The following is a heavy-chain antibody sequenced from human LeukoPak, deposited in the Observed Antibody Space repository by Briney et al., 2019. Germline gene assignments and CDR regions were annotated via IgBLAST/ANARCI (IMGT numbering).Heavy chain of an antibody. CDR2: ISASGGST. CDR3: AKGHVTMIVVISPIDY. D-gene: IGHD3-22*01. J-gene: IGHJ4*02. V-gene: IGHV3-23*01. CDR1: GFTFSSSA. Sequence: TGGSLRLSCAASGFTFSSSAMSWVRQVPGKGLEWVSGISASGGSTSYADSVRGRFTISRDNSKNTLYLQMNSLRAEDTAVYYCAKGHVTMIVVISPIDYWGQGTLVTVSS.